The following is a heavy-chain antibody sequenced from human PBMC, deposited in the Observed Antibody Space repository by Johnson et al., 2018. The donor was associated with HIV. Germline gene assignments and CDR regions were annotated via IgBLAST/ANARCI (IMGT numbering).Heavy chain of an antibody. CDR2: ISYDGSNK. Sequence: QVQLVESGGGVVQPGRSLRASCAASGFGFSRYVMHWVRQAPGKGLEWVAVISYDGSNKYYADSVKGRFTISRDNSKNTLYLQMNSLRAEDTAVYYCARGQRSSWYPVNALDIWGQGTMVTVSS. CDR1: GFGFSRYV. J-gene: IGHJ3*02. CDR3: ARGQRSSWYPVNALDI. V-gene: IGHV3-30*03. D-gene: IGHD6-13*01.